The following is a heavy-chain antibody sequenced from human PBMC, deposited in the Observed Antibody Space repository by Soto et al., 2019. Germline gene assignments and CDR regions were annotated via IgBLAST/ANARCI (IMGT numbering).Heavy chain of an antibody. D-gene: IGHD3-10*01. V-gene: IGHV4-39*01. CDR2: IYYSGST. CDR1: GGSISSSSYY. Sequence: PSETLSLTCTVSGGSISSSSYYWGWIRQPPGKGLEWIGSIYYSGSTYYNPSLKSRVTISVDTSKNQFSLKLSSVTAADTAVYYCARRGVTMVRGAPDYWGQGTLVTVSS. CDR3: ARRGVTMVRGAPDY. J-gene: IGHJ4*02.